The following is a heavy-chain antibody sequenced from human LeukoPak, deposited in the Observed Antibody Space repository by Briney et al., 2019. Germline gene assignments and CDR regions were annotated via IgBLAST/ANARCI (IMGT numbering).Heavy chain of an antibody. Sequence: PGGSLRLSCAASGFTFSGYGMHWVRQAPGKGLEWVAVIWYDGSNKYYADSVKGRFTISRDNSKNTLYLQMNSLRAEDTAVYYCARARMTQDAFDIWGQGTMVTVSS. D-gene: IGHD2-15*01. J-gene: IGHJ3*02. V-gene: IGHV3-33*01. CDR3: ARARMTQDAFDI. CDR1: GFTFSGYG. CDR2: IWYDGSNK.